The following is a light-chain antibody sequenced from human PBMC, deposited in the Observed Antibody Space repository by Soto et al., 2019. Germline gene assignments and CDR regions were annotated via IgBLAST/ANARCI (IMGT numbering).Light chain of an antibody. Sequence: LTQSPGTLSLSPGERATLSCRASQSVSSSYLAWYQQKPGQAPRLLIYGASSRASGIPDRFSGSGSGTDFTLTISRLEPEDFAVYYCQQYGSSPLTFGGGTKVEIK. CDR2: GAS. V-gene: IGKV3-20*01. CDR1: QSVSSSY. J-gene: IGKJ4*01. CDR3: QQYGSSPLT.